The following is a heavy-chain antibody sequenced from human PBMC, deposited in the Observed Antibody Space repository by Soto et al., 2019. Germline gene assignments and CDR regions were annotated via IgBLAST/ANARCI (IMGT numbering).Heavy chain of an antibody. CDR2: IYYSGST. CDR3: AGRMTTVILGAFDI. J-gene: IGHJ3*02. V-gene: IGHV4-31*03. Sequence: QVQLQESGPGLVKPSQTLSLTCTVSGGSISSGGYYWSWIRQHPGKGLEWIGYIYYSGSTYYNPSLKSRVTISVDTSKNQVSLKLSSVTAADTAVYYCAGRMTTVILGAFDIWGQGTMVTVSS. CDR1: GGSISSGGYY. D-gene: IGHD4-17*01.